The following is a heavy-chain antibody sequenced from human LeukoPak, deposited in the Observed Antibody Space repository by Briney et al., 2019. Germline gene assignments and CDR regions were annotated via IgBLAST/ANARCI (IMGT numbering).Heavy chain of an antibody. V-gene: IGHV3-53*01. D-gene: IGHD4-17*01. J-gene: IGHJ4*02. CDR1: GFTVSSNY. Sequence: GGSLRLSCAASGFTVSSNYMNWVRQAPGKGLEWVSVIYNAVTIHYADSVKGRFTISSDNSKNTVYLQMNSLRVEDTAVYYCILTTVTTSVEYWGQGTLVTVSS. CDR3: ILTTVTTSVEY. CDR2: IYNAVTI.